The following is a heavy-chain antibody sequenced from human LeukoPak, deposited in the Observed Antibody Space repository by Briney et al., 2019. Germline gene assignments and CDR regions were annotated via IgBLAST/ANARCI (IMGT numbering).Heavy chain of an antibody. Sequence: PSETLSLTWTVSGGSISSYYWSWIRQPPGKGLEWTGYIYNSGSTNYNPSLKSRVTISVDTSKNQFSLKLSSVTAADTAVYYCARIAAAGPNWFDPWGQGTRVTVSS. V-gene: IGHV4-59*08. D-gene: IGHD6-13*01. CDR3: ARIAAAGPNWFDP. J-gene: IGHJ5*02. CDR2: IYNSGST. CDR1: GGSISSYY.